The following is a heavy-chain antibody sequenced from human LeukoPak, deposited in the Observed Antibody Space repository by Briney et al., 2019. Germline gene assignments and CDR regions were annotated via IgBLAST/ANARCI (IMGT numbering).Heavy chain of an antibody. CDR2: ISSSSSYI. J-gene: IGHJ4*02. D-gene: IGHD2-15*01. Sequence: GGSLRLSCAASGFTLSSYSMNWVRQAPGKGLEWVSSISSSSSYIYYADSVKGRFTISRDNAKNTLYLQMNSLRAEDTAVYYCAKEPARVVAATQQNWGQGTLVTVSS. CDR1: GFTLSSYS. V-gene: IGHV3-21*04. CDR3: AKEPARVVAATQQN.